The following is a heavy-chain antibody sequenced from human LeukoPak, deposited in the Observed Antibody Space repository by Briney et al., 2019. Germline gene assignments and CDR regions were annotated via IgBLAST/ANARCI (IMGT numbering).Heavy chain of an antibody. CDR1: GGSISSSSYY. CDR2: IYHSGST. CDR3: ARGQWLTPGFDY. J-gene: IGHJ4*02. V-gene: IGHV4-30-2*01. Sequence: SETLSLTCTVSGGSISSSSYYWGWIRQPPGKGLEWIGYIYHSGSTYYNPSLKSRVTISVDRSKNQFSLKLSSVTAADTAVYYCARGQWLTPGFDYWGQGTLVTVSS. D-gene: IGHD6-19*01.